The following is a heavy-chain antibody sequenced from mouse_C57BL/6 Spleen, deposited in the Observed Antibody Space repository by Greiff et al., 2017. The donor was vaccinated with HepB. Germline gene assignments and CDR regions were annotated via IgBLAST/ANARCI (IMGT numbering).Heavy chain of an antibody. CDR3: ARGSRGYAMDY. CDR1: GYAFTNYL. CDR2: INPGSGGT. V-gene: IGHV1-54*01. Sequence: QVQLKESGAELVRPGTSVKVSCKASGYAFTNYLIEWVKQRPGQGLEWIGVINPGSGGTNYNEKFKGKATLTADKSSSTAYMQLSSLTSEDSAVYFCARGSRGYAMDYWGQGTSVTVSS. J-gene: IGHJ4*01.